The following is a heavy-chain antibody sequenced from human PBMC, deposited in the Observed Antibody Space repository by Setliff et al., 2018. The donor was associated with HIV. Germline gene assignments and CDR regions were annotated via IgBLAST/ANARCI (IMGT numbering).Heavy chain of an antibody. J-gene: IGHJ4*02. CDR2: IIPLFGTA. D-gene: IGHD4-17*01. V-gene: IGHV1-69*05. CDR3: AGYDYGDYLHY. CDR1: GDTFSNSL. Sequence: GASVKVSCKASGDTFSNSLVTWVRQAPGQGLEWMGGIIPLFGTANYAQKFQGRVTMTTDELMTTAYLELSSLRSEDTAVYYCAGYDYGDYLHYWGQGTLVTVSS.